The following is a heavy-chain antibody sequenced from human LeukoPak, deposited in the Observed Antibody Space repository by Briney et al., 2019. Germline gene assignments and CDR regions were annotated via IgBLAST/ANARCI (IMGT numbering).Heavy chain of an antibody. J-gene: IGHJ6*02. CDR2: MNPNSGNT. V-gene: IGHV1-8*01. Sequence: ASVKVSCKASGYTFTNYDINWVRQATGQGLEWMGWMNPNSGNTGYAQKFQGRVTMTRNTSISTAYMELSSLRSEDTAVYYCATPTQLYYYYGMDVWGQGTTVTVSS. D-gene: IGHD1-1*01. CDR3: ATPTQLYYYYGMDV. CDR1: GYTFTNYD.